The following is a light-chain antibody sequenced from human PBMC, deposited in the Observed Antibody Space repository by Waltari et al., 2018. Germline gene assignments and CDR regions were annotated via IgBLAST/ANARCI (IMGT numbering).Light chain of an antibody. V-gene: IGLV2-14*01. J-gene: IGLJ3*02. CDR3: NSYTGSSSWV. CDR1: SSDVGFYNY. CDR2: DVS. Sequence: QSALTQPASVSGSPGQSITISCYGTSSDVGFYNYVSWYQQHPGKAPKLMIYDVSQQPSGVSDRFSGSKSGNTASLTISGLQAEDEADYYCNSYTGSSSWVFGGGTKVTVL.